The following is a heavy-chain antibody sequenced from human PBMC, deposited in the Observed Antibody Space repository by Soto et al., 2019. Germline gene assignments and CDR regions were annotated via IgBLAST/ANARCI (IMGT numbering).Heavy chain of an antibody. CDR1: GFTLSNYF. CDR3: AREDESSGYAGTFHH. V-gene: IGHV3-30*14. CDR2: TSTDESIK. Sequence: PGGSLRLSCAASGFTLSNYFMHWVRQAPGKGLEWVAVTSTDESIKMYADSVKGRFTVSRDNSRDMLYLQMNSLRAEDTAVYYCAREDESSGYAGTFHHWGQGTLVTVSS. J-gene: IGHJ1*01. D-gene: IGHD3-22*01.